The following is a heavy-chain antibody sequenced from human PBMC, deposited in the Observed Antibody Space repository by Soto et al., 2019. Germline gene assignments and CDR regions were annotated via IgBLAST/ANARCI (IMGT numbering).Heavy chain of an antibody. CDR1: GGSISGGGYS. CDR2: IYHSGST. D-gene: IGHD3-22*01. Sequence: PSETLSLTCAVSGGSISGGGYSWSWIRQPPGKGLEWIGYIYHSGSTYYNPSLKSRVTISVDRSKNQFSLKLSSVTAADTAVYYCARVRHYYYDSSGYLPFFFDYWGQGTLVTVSS. CDR3: ARVRHYYYDSSGYLPFFFDY. J-gene: IGHJ4*02. V-gene: IGHV4-30-2*01.